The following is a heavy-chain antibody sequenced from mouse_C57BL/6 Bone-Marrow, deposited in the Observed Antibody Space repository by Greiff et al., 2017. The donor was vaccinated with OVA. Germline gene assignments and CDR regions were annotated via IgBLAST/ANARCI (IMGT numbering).Heavy chain of an antibody. J-gene: IGHJ3*01. CDR1: GYTFTSYD. Sequence: VQRVESGPELVKPGASVKLSCKASGYTFTSYDINWVKQRPGQGLEWIGWIYPSDGSTKYNEKFKGKATLTVDTSSSTAYMELHSLTSEDSAVYFCVYGSSYAWFAYWGQGTLVTVSA. CDR2: IYPSDGST. CDR3: VYGSSYAWFAY. D-gene: IGHD1-1*01. V-gene: IGHV1-85*01.